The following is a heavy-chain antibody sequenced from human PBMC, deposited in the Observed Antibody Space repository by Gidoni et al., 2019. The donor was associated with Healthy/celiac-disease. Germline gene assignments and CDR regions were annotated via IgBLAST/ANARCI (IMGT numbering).Heavy chain of an antibody. CDR1: GDSVSSNSAA. CDR3: ARTAYYDILTGYWGFDP. D-gene: IGHD3-9*01. Sequence: QVQLQQSGPGLVKPSQTLSLTCAISGDSVSSNSAAWHWIRQSPSRGLEWLGRTYYRSKWYNDYAVSVKSRITINPDTSKNQFSLQLNSVTPEDTAVYYCARTAYYDILTGYWGFDPWGQGTLVTVSS. J-gene: IGHJ5*02. CDR2: TYYRSKWYN. V-gene: IGHV6-1*01.